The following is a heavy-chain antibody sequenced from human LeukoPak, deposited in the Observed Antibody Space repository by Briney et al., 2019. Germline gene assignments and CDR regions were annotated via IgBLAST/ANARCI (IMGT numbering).Heavy chain of an antibody. V-gene: IGHV4-39*01. CDR3: ARYHRYSGFYGSGSYGDY. D-gene: IGHD3-10*01. J-gene: IGHJ4*02. CDR2: IYYSGST. Sequence: SETLSLTCTVAGGSISTSTYCWGWIRQPPGKGLEWIGTIYYSGSTYYNPSLKSRVTVSVDTSKNQFSLKLSSVTAADTAVYYCARYHRYSGFYGSGSYGDYWGQGTLVTVSS. CDR1: GGSISTSTYC.